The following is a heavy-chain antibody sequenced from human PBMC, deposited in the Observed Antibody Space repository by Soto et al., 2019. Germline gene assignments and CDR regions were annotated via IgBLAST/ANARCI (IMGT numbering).Heavy chain of an antibody. CDR1: GGSVSSGDYY. V-gene: IGHV4-61*08. CDR2: VYYGGST. Sequence: QVQLQESGPGLVRPSDTLSLTCTVSGGSVSSGDYYWTWIRQPPGKGLEWIGYVYYGGSTNYNPSLKSRVSISVETAKNQFSLRLSSVTAADTAVYYCARIPVDTYMIYWFDPWGQGILVTVSS. D-gene: IGHD5-18*01. CDR3: ARIPVDTYMIYWFDP. J-gene: IGHJ5*02.